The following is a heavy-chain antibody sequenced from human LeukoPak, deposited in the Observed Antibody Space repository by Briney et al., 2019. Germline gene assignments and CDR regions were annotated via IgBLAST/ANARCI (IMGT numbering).Heavy chain of an antibody. V-gene: IGHV3-30*04. D-gene: IGHD1-7*01. CDR3: LLELLFGD. CDR2: ISYDGSNK. J-gene: IGHJ4*02. CDR1: GFTFSSYA. Sequence: PGGSLRLSCAASGFTFSSYAMHWVRQAPGKGLEWVAVISYDGSNKYYADSVKGRFTISRDNSKNTLYLQMNSLGAEDTAVYYCLLELLFGDWGQGTLVTVSS.